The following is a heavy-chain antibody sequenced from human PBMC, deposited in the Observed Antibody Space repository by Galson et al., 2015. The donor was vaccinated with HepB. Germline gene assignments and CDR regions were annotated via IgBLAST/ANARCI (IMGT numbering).Heavy chain of an antibody. J-gene: IGHJ3*02. CDR1: GFTFSSYA. CDR3: ATSGYAEEGYYDSSGYYGPMKFRPVGAFDI. CDR2: ISYDGSNK. Sequence: SLRLSCAASGFTFSSYAMHWVRQAPGKGLEWVAVISYDGSNKYYADSVKGRFTISRDNSKNTLYLQMNSLRAEDTAVYYCATSGYAEEGYYDSSGYYGPMKFRPVGAFDIWGQGTMVTVSS. D-gene: IGHD3-22*01. V-gene: IGHV3-30*04.